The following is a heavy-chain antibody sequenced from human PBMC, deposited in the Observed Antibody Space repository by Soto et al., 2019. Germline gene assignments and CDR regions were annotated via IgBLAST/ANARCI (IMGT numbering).Heavy chain of an antibody. CDR3: ARGSDFLYYYGMDV. V-gene: IGHV4-59*01. CDR2: IFYTGTT. D-gene: IGHD5-12*01. J-gene: IGHJ6*02. CDR1: GGSISSDF. Sequence: QVQLQESGPGLVKPSETLSLTCTVSGGSISSDFWSWIRQPPGKGLEWIGYIFYTGTTKYNPSLKSRVTISVDQSKNQFSMNLSSVSAADTAVYYCARGSDFLYYYGMDVWGQGTTVPVSS.